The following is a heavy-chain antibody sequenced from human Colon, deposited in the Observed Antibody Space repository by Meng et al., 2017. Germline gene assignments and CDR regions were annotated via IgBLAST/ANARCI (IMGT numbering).Heavy chain of an antibody. CDR1: GFTFSSYA. CDR3: AKHGGP. V-gene: IGHV3-23*01. CDR2: ISLTGGKT. J-gene: IGHJ4*02. D-gene: IGHD3-10*01. Sequence: GSLRLSCAASGFTFSSYAMGWVRQAPGKGLEWISSISLTGGKTFHADSVKGRFTISRDNSKKTLYLQMNSLRAEDTAEYYCAKHGGPWGQGTLVTVSS.